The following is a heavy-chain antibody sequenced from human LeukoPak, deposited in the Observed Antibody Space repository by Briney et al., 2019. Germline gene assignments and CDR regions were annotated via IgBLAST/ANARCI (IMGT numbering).Heavy chain of an antibody. D-gene: IGHD5-24*01. CDR1: GFPFSSYW. Sequence: PGGSPRLSCVVSGFPFSSYWMTWVRQAPGKGLEWVANIKQDGSKKSYVDSVKGRFTISRDNAKNSLYLQMNSLRAEDTAIYYCTRVGYIDEGIDYWGQGTLVTVSS. V-gene: IGHV3-7*04. CDR2: IKQDGSKK. CDR3: TRVGYIDEGIDY. J-gene: IGHJ4*02.